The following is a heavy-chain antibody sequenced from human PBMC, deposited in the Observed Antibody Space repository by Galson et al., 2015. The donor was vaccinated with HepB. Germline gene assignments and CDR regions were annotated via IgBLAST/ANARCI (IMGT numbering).Heavy chain of an antibody. D-gene: IGHD1-1*01. Sequence: SLRLSCAASGFTFSSYWMHWVRQAPGKGLVWVSRINSDGSSTSYADSVKGRFTISRDNAKNTLYLQMNSLRAEDTAVYYCARVSSGVGPQHSYYYYYYGMDVWGQGTTVTVSS. V-gene: IGHV3-74*01. CDR3: ARVSSGVGPQHSYYYYYYGMDV. CDR2: INSDGSST. CDR1: GFTFSSYW. J-gene: IGHJ6*02.